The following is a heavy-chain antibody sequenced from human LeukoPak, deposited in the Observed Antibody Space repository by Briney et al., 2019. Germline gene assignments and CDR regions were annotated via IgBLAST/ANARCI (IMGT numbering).Heavy chain of an antibody. D-gene: IGHD2-2*01. J-gene: IGHJ3*02. CDR3: ARVGGLGSTYLDAFDI. Sequence: SETLSLTCTVSGGSISSGSYYWSWIRQPAGKGLEWIGRIYTSGSTYYNPSLKSRVTTSVDTSKNQFSLKLSSVTAADTAVYYCARVGGLGSTYLDAFDIWGQGTMVTVSS. CDR2: IYTSGST. V-gene: IGHV4-61*02. CDR1: GGSISSGSYY.